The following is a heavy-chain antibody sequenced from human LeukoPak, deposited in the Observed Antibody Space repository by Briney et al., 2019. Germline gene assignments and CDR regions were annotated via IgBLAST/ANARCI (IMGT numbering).Heavy chain of an antibody. CDR1: GYSISNNYY. CDR2: IYHSGST. D-gene: IGHD4-17*01. Sequence: SETLSLTCTVSGYSISNNYYWGWIRQPPGKGLEWIGNIYHSGSTYYNPSFKSRVIISIDTSKNQFSLKLSSVTAADTAVYYCAKDARETVTTPYNWFDPWGQGTLVTVSS. J-gene: IGHJ5*02. CDR3: AKDARETVTTPYNWFDP. V-gene: IGHV4-38-2*02.